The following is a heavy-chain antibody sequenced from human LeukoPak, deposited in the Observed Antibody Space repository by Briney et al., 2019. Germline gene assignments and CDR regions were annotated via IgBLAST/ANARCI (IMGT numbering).Heavy chain of an antibody. CDR1: GFTFSSYA. CDR3: AKGPGLLRYFDWLFDY. Sequence: GGSLRLSCAASGFTFSSYAMSWVRQAPGKGLEWVSAISGSGGSTYYADSVKGRLTISRDNSKNTLYLQMNSLRAEDTAVYYCAKGPGLLRYFDWLFDYWGQGTLVTVSS. CDR2: ISGSGGST. D-gene: IGHD3-9*01. J-gene: IGHJ4*02. V-gene: IGHV3-23*01.